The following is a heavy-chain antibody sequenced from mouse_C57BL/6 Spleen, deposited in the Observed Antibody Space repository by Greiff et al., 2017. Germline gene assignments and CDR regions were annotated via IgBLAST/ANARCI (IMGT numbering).Heavy chain of an antibody. CDR2: IDPNSGGT. V-gene: IGHV1-72*01. CDR1: GYTFTSYW. D-gene: IGHD3-2*02. CDR3: AREETAEATGFAY. J-gene: IGHJ3*01. Sequence: QVQLQQPGAELVKPGASVKLSCKASGYTFTSYWMHWVKQRPGRGLEWIGRIDPNSGGTKYNEKFKSKATLTVDKPSSTAYMKLSSLTSEDSAVYYCAREETAEATGFAYWGQGTLVTVSA.